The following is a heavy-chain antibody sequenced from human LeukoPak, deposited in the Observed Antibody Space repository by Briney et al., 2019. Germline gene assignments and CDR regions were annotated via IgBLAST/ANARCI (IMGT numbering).Heavy chain of an antibody. Sequence: SVKVSCKASGGTFSSYAISWVRQAPGQGLEWMGGITPIFGTANYAQKFQGRVTITADKSTSTAYMELSSLRSEDTAVYYCARSPEYHSFDYWGQGTLVTVSS. CDR1: GGTFSSYA. V-gene: IGHV1-69*06. CDR2: ITPIFGTA. J-gene: IGHJ4*02. D-gene: IGHD2-2*02. CDR3: ARSPEYHSFDY.